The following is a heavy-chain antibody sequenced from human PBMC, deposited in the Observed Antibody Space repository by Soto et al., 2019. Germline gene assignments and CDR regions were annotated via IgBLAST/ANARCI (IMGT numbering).Heavy chain of an antibody. CDR2: IIPIFGTE. J-gene: IGHJ6*02. D-gene: IGHD3-3*01. V-gene: IGHV1-69*01. CDR1: GGTFSSYA. CDR3: ARDSPNDFWSGYSYRRARYGMDV. Sequence: QVQLVQAGAEVEKPGSSVKDSCKASGGTFSSYAIRWVRHAPGQGLEWMGGIIPIFGTENYAQKFQGRVTISGDESTSTAYMELSSLRSEDTAVYYCARDSPNDFWSGYSYRRARYGMDVWGQGTTVTVSS.